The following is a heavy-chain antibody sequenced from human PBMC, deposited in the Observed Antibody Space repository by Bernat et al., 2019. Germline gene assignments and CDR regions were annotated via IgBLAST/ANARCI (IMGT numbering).Heavy chain of an antibody. Sequence: QEQLQESGPGLVKPSETLSLICGVSGYSISSGFYWGWIRQPPGKGLEWIGRAYHTGSIYYNPSLKSQVTISVDTAKNKFSLNLSPVTAADTAMYFRASAWCGTTCYHKNYFDYWSQGTLVTVPS. V-gene: IGHV4-38-2*01. CDR2: AYHTGSI. CDR1: GYSISSGFY. CDR3: ASAWCGTTCYHKNYFDY. D-gene: IGHD2-2*01. J-gene: IGHJ4*02.